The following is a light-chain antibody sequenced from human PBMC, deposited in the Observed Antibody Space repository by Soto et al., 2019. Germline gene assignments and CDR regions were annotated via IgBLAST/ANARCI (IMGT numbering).Light chain of an antibody. V-gene: IGLV2-14*01. CDR3: TSYTSSTTVI. CDR1: SSNIGGNS. CDR2: EVT. J-gene: IGLJ2*01. Sequence: SVMTQPPSVSAAPGQKVTISCSGSSSNIGGNSVSWYQQLPDKAPKLMIYEVTNRPSGVSNRFSGSKSGNTASLTISGLQAEDEADYYCTSYTSSTTVIFGGGTKLTVL.